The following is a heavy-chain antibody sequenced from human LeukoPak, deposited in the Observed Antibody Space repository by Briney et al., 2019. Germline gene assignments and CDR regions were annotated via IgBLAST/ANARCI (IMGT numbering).Heavy chain of an antibody. V-gene: IGHV5-51*01. CDR1: GYSFTTYW. CDR3: ARQGRIVVVTTTHDAFDI. Sequence: GESLKISCKGSGYSFTTYWIGWVRQMPGSGLEWMGLIYPGDSDARYSQSLQGQVTISVDKSISTAYLQWSSLKASDTAMYYCARQGRIVVVTTTHDAFDIWGQGTMVTVSS. D-gene: IGHD2-21*02. CDR2: IYPGDSDA. J-gene: IGHJ3*02.